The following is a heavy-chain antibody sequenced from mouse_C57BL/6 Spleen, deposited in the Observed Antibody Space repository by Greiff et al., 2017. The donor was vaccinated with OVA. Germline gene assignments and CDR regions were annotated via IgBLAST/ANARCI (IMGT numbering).Heavy chain of an antibody. V-gene: IGHV1-82*01. CDR2: IYPGDGDT. D-gene: IGHD2-1*01. Sequence: VQLQQSGPELVKPGASVKISCKASGYAFSSSWMNWVKQRPGKGLEWIGRIYPGDGDTNYNGKFKGKATLTADKSSSTAYMQLSSLTSEDAAVYCCARWNYGNYEGYWGQGTTLTVSS. CDR1: GYAFSSSW. CDR3: ARWNYGNYEGY. J-gene: IGHJ2*01.